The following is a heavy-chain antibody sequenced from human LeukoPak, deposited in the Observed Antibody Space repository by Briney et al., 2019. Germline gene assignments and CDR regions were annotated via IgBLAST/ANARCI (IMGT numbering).Heavy chain of an antibody. Sequence: SVNLSCTASGGTLSSNAISWVRPAPGQGLGWMGGIITIVGTANNAQKFRVRVTFTTDESTSTAYMELSSLRSEDTAVYYWARVSYSSGYHLGYWGQGTLVTVSS. CDR2: IITIVGTA. CDR1: GGTLSSNA. J-gene: IGHJ4*02. V-gene: IGHV1-69*05. D-gene: IGHD3-22*01. CDR3: ARVSYSSGYHLGY.